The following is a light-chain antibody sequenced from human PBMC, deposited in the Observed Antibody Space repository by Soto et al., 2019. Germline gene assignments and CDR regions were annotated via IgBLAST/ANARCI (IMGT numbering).Light chain of an antibody. CDR1: TGAVTSGHY. CDR2: DAT. V-gene: IGLV7-46*01. J-gene: IGLJ3*02. Sequence: QAVVTQEPSLTVSPGGTVTLTCGSSTGAVTSGHYPYWFQLKPGQAPKTLIYDATNRHSWTPARFSGSLLGGKAALTLSGAQPEDEAEYYCLLVYGGPQVFGGGTKLTVL. CDR3: LLVYGGPQV.